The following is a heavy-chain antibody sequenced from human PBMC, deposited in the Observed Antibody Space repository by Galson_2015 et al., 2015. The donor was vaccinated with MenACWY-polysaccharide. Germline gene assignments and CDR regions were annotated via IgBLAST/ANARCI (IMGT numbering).Heavy chain of an antibody. Sequence: SVKVSCKASGYTFTSYFLHWLRQAPGQGLEWMGRINPSADSTHYAQKFQGRVTMTRDTSTSTVYMGLISLTSEDTAVYYCARELGGTCYFDYWGQGTLVTVSS. CDR2: INPSADST. J-gene: IGHJ4*02. CDR1: GYTFTSYF. V-gene: IGHV1-46*01. CDR3: ARELGGTCYFDY. D-gene: IGHD4-23*01.